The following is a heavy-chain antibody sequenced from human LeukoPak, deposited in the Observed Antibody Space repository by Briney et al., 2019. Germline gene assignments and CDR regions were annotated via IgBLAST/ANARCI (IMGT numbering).Heavy chain of an antibody. D-gene: IGHD5-12*01. CDR3: ARVVATATGHAFDI. CDR1: GASISSYS. J-gene: IGHJ3*02. V-gene: IGHV4-59*12. CDR2: IYHSGST. Sequence: SETLSLTCTVSGASISSYSWSWIRQPPGKGLEWIGYIYHSGSTYYNPSLKSRVTISVDRSKNQFSLKLSSVTAADTAVYYCARVVATATGHAFDIWGQGTMVTVSS.